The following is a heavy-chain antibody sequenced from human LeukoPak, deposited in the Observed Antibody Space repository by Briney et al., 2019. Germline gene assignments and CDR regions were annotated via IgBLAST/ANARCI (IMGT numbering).Heavy chain of an antibody. CDR2: ISAYNGNR. V-gene: IGHV1-18*01. J-gene: IGHJ4*02. CDR1: GYTFTSYG. Sequence: ASVKLSCKASGYTFTSYGISWVRQAPGQGLEWMGWISAYNGNRNYAQKVQGRVTMTTDTSTTTTYMELRSLRSDDTAVDYCAGSFSLGFGGGYWGQGTLVTVSS. CDR3: AGSFSLGFGGGY. D-gene: IGHD3-10*01.